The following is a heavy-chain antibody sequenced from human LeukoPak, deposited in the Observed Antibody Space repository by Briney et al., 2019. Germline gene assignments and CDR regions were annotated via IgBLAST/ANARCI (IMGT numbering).Heavy chain of an antibody. V-gene: IGHV1-2*02. CDR1: GYTFTGYY. Sequence: ASVKVSCKASGYTFTGYYMHWVRQAPGQGLEWMGWINPNSGGTNYAQKFQGRVTMTRDTSISTAYMELSRLRSDDTAVYYCARETCSSTSCSARDFQHWGQGTLVTVSS. CDR3: ARETCSSTSCSARDFQH. D-gene: IGHD2-2*01. CDR2: INPNSGGT. J-gene: IGHJ1*01.